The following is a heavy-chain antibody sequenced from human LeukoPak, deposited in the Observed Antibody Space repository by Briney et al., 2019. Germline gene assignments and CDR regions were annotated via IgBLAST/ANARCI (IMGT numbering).Heavy chain of an antibody. J-gene: IGHJ4*02. V-gene: IGHV3-23*01. Sequence: GGSLRLSCAASGFTFSSYAMSWVRQAPGKGLEWVSGISGSGRGVNTYYANSVKGRFTISRDNSKNTLYVQMNSLRAEDTAVYYCARRAGAYSHPYDYWGQGTLVTVSS. CDR2: ISGSGRGVNT. CDR3: ARRAGAYSHPYDY. D-gene: IGHD4/OR15-4a*01. CDR1: GFTFSSYA.